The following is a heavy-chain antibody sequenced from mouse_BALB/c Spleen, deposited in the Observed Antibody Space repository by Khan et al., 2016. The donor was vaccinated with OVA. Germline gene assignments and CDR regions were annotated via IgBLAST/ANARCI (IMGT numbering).Heavy chain of an antibody. V-gene: IGHV1-4*01. CDR1: GYTFTSHT. D-gene: IGHD2-14*01. CDR3: ARRTTEYALDY. CDR2: INPRSGYT. Sequence: QVRLKQSGAELARPGASVKMSCKASGYTFTSHTMHWVKQRPGQGLEWIGYINPRSGYTQYNQKFNDKATLTADISSSTAYMQLSSLTSEDSAVYYCARRTTEYALDYWGQGTSVTVSS. J-gene: IGHJ4*01.